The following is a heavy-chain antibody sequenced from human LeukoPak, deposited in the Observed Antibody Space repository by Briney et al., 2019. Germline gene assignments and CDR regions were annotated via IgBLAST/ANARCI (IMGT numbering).Heavy chain of an antibody. CDR2: IYSGGST. D-gene: IGHD3-22*01. J-gene: IGHJ4*02. CDR3: AREGGYDSRYYFDY. Sequence: GGSLRLSCAASGFTVSSNQMSWVRQAPGKGLEWVSVIYSGGSTYYADSVKGRFTISRDNSKNKLYLQMNSLRAEDTAVYYCAREGGYDSRYYFDYWGQGNLVTVSS. V-gene: IGHV3-53*01. CDR1: GFTVSSNQ.